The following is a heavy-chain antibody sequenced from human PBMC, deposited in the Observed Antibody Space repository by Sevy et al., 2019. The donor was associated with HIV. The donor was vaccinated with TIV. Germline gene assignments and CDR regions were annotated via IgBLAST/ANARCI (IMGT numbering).Heavy chain of an antibody. V-gene: IGHV3-15*01. CDR2: IKGEFDEGAI. CDR1: GFTFSSAW. CDR3: ITDPAYRGYDEEVINYYFYGMDV. J-gene: IGHJ6*02. D-gene: IGHD5-12*01. Sequence: GGSLRLSCTASGFTFSSAWMSWVRQAPGKGLEWVGRIKGEFDEGAIDHVEPVKGRLTISREDSKNTVYLQMNSLKTEDTAVYYCITDPAYRGYDEEVINYYFYGMDVWGQGTTVTVSS.